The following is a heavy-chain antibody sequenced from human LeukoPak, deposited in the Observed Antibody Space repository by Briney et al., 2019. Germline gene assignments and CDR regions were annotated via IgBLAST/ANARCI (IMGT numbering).Heavy chain of an antibody. V-gene: IGHV1-2*02. CDR1: GYTFTGSY. J-gene: IGHJ4*02. Sequence: ASVKVSCKASGYTFTGSYIHWVRQAPGQGLEWMGWINPNSGGTEFAQKFQGRVTMTRDTSISTAYMELSRLRSDDTAVYYCARLNFDYWGQGTLVTVSS. CDR3: ARLNFDY. CDR2: INPNSGGT.